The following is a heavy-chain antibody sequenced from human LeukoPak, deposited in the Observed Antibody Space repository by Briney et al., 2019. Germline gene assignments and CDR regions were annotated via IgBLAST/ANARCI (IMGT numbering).Heavy chain of an antibody. CDR1: GYTFTGYY. CDR3: ARDPGIAVAGYYYGMVV. V-gene: IGHV1-2*02. CDR2: INPNSGGT. Sequence: ASVKVSCKASGYTFTGYYMHWVRQAPGQGLEWMGWINPNSGGTNYAQKFQGRVTMTRDTSISTAYMELSRLRSDDTAVYYCARDPGIAVAGYYYGMVVWGQGTTVTVSS. D-gene: IGHD6-19*01. J-gene: IGHJ6*02.